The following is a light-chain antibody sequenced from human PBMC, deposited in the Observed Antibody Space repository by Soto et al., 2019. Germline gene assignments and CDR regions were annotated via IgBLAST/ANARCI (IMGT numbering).Light chain of an antibody. CDR2: DNN. CDR1: SSNIGNNY. CDR3: GTWDSRLSAVV. J-gene: IGLJ2*01. Sequence: QSVLTQPPSVSAAPGQKVTISWSGSSSNIGNNYVSWYQQLPGTAPKLLIYDNNKRPSGIPDRFSGSKSGTSATLGITGLQTGDEADYYCGTWDSRLSAVVFGGGTKLTDL. V-gene: IGLV1-51*01.